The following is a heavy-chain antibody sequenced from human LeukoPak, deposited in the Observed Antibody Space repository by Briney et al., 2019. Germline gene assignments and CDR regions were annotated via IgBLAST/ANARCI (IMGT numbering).Heavy chain of an antibody. J-gene: IGHJ5*02. CDR3: ARNYGGNHRFDP. CDR2: IYHSGST. V-gene: IGHV4-30-2*01. Sequence: SETLSLTCTVSGGSISSGDYYWSWIRQPPGKGLEWIGYIYHSGSTYYNPSLKSRVTISVDRSKNQFSLKLSSVTAADTAVYYCARNYGGNHRFDPWGQGTLVTVSS. D-gene: IGHD4-23*01. CDR1: GGSISSGDYY.